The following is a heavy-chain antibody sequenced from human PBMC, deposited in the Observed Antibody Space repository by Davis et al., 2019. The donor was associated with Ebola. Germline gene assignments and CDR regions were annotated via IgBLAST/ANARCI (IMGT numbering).Heavy chain of an antibody. V-gene: IGHV1-2*06. CDR1: GYTFTDYN. CDR2: VFLKSGAT. Sequence: ASLKVSCKASGYTFTDYNIHWMRQAPGQGLEWLGRVFLKSGATNYAQKFQGRVTMTRDTSISTVYMELSSLRYDDTADYYCARGHNYAHEYWGQGTLVTVSS. CDR3: ARGHNYAHEY. D-gene: IGHD4-11*01. J-gene: IGHJ4*02.